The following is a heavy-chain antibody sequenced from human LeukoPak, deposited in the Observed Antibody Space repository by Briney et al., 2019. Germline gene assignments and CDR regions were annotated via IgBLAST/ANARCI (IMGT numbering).Heavy chain of an antibody. CDR1: GYTFTDYN. Sequence: GASVKVSCKTSGYTFTDYNLHWVRQAPGQGLEWMGIINPSGGSTSYAQKFQGRVTMTRDMSTSTVYMELSSLRSEDTAVYYCAELGITMIGGVWGKGTTVTISS. V-gene: IGHV1-46*01. J-gene: IGHJ6*04. D-gene: IGHD3-10*02. CDR3: AELGITMIGGV. CDR2: INPSGGST.